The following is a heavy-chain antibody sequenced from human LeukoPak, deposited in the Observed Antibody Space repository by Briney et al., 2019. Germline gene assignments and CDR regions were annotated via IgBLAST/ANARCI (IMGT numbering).Heavy chain of an antibody. CDR2: ISWNSGSI. J-gene: IGHJ4*02. CDR3: AKVGGRNDFDY. D-gene: IGHD2-15*01. Sequence: GGSLRLSCAASGFTFDDYAMHWVRQAPGKGLEWVSGISWNSGSIGYADSVKGRFTISRDNAKNSPYLQMNSLRAEDTALYYCAKVGGRNDFDYWGQGTLVTVSS. V-gene: IGHV3-9*01. CDR1: GFTFDDYA.